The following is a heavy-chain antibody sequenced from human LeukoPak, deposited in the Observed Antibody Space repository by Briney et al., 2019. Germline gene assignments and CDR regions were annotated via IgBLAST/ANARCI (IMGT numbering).Heavy chain of an antibody. J-gene: IGHJ4*02. CDR1: DYSTSSGYY. Sequence: SETLSLTCAVSDYSTSSGYYWAWIRQPPGKGLEWIASMYHTGGPYYNPSLKSRATLSVDTSKNQLSLRLSSVTAADTAVYFCARHITSNKRFDYWGQGTLVTVSS. D-gene: IGHD2-21*01. CDR2: MYHTGGP. CDR3: ARHITSNKRFDY. V-gene: IGHV4-38-2*01.